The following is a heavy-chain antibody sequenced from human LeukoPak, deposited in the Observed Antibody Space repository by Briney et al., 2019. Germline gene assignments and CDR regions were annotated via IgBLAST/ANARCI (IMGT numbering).Heavy chain of an antibody. CDR1: GGSISSSSGYY. V-gene: IGHV4-39*01. Sequence: PSETLSLTCTVSGGSISSSSGYYWGWIRQPPGKGLEWIGSISYSGTTYYNPSLKSRVTIFEDTSKNQFSLKLSSVTAADTAVYYCARLLRRDNWFDPWGQGTRVTVSS. CDR3: ARLLRRDNWFDP. J-gene: IGHJ5*02. CDR2: ISYSGTT. D-gene: IGHD2/OR15-2a*01.